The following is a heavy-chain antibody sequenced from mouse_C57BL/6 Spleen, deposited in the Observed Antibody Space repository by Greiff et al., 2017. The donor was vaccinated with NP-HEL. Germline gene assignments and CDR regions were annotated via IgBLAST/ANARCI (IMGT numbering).Heavy chain of an antibody. J-gene: IGHJ3*01. D-gene: IGHD2-1*01. Sequence: VQLQQSGAELVKPGASVKMSCKASGYTFTTYPIEWMKQNHGKSLEWIGNFHPYNDDTKYNEKFKGKATLTVEKSSSTVYLELSRLTSDESAVYYCDRGDYGNPAWFAYWGQGTLVTVSA. CDR3: DRGDYGNPAWFAY. CDR2: FHPYNDDT. CDR1: GYTFTTYP. V-gene: IGHV1-47*01.